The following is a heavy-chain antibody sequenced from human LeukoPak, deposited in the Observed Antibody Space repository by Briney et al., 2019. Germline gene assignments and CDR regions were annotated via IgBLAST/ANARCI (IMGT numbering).Heavy chain of an antibody. Sequence: SVKVSCKASGGTFSSYAISWVRQAPGQGLEWMGRIIPILGIANYAQKFQGRVTITADKFTSTAYMELSSLRSGDTAVYYCARDDGALPYYWGQGTLVTVSS. CDR3: ARDDGALPYY. D-gene: IGHD1-26*01. V-gene: IGHV1-69*04. CDR2: IIPILGIA. J-gene: IGHJ4*02. CDR1: GGTFSSYA.